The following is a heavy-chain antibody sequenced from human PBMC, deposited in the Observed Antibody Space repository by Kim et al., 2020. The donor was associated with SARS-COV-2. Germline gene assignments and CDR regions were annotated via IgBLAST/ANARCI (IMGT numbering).Heavy chain of an antibody. CDR3: ARDGESAWWYFDY. V-gene: IGHV3-53*04. D-gene: IGHD2-15*01. Sequence: GGSLRLSCAASGFTVSSNYMSWVRQAPGKGLEWVSVIYSGGSTYYADSVKGRFTISRHNSKNTLYLQMNSLRAEDTAVYYCARDGESAWWYFDYWGQGTLVTVSS. CDR2: IYSGGST. CDR1: GFTVSSNY. J-gene: IGHJ4*02.